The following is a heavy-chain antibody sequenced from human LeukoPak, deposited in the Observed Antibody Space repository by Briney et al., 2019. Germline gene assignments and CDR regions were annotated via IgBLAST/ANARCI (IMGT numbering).Heavy chain of an antibody. CDR1: GLTFSSYG. Sequence: GGSLRLSCAASGLTFSSYGMHWVRQAPGKGLEWVAFIRYDGSNKYYADSVKGRFTISKDNSKNTLYLQMNSLRAEDTAVYYCAKARVWFGEPLDYWGQGTLVTVSS. CDR2: IRYDGSNK. V-gene: IGHV3-30*02. CDR3: AKARVWFGEPLDY. D-gene: IGHD3-10*01. J-gene: IGHJ4*02.